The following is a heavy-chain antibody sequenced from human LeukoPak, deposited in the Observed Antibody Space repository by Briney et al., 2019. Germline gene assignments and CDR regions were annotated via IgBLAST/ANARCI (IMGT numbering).Heavy chain of an antibody. J-gene: IGHJ6*02. CDR2: ISSSSSYI. CDR3: ARDRESGSYYYGMDV. Sequence: GGSLRLSCAASGFTFSSYSMNWVRQAPGTGLEWVSSISSSSSYIYYADSVKGRFTISRDNAKNSLYLQMNSLRAEDTAVYYCARDRESGSYYYGMDVWGQGTTVTVSS. CDR1: GFTFSSYS. V-gene: IGHV3-21*01. D-gene: IGHD1-26*01.